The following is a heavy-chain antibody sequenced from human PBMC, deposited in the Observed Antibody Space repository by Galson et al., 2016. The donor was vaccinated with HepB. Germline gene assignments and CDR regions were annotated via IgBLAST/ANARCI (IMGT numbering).Heavy chain of an antibody. D-gene: IGHD3-22*01. V-gene: IGHV3-30*18. CDR2: ISYDGSDK. CDR3: AKDRRYYDSSGYFWEGYYYDGMDV. J-gene: IGHJ6*02. CDR1: GFTFSSYG. Sequence: SLRLSCAASGFTFSSYGMHWVRQAPGKGLEWVAVISYDGSDKYYADSVKGRFTISRDNSKNTLYLQMNSLRPGDTAVYYCAKDRRYYDSSGYFWEGYYYDGMDVWGQGTTVTVSS.